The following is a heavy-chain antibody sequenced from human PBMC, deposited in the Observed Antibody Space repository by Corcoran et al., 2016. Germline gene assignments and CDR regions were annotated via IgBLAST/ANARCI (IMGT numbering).Heavy chain of an antibody. Sequence: QVQLVESGGGVVQPGRSLRLSCAASGFTFSSYGMHWVRQAPGKGLEWVAVISYDGSNKYYADSVKGRFTLSRDNSKNTLYLQMNSLGAEDTAVYYWAKGMKAGFWSGYYGYTNPNGMDVWGQGTTVTVSS. CDR1: GFTFSSYG. CDR3: AKGMKAGFWSGYYGYTNPNGMDV. J-gene: IGHJ6*02. V-gene: IGHV3-30*18. CDR2: ISYDGSNK. D-gene: IGHD3-3*01.